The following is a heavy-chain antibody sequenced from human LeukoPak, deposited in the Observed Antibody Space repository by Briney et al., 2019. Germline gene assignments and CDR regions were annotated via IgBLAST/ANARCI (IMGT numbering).Heavy chain of an antibody. Sequence: QPGGSLRLSCAASGFTFSSYWMHWVRQAPGKGLVCVSRINSDGSSTAYADSVRGRFTISRDNSKNTLYLQMNSLRAEDTAVYYCAREYVPYDSSAYSPFQFDYWGQGTLVTVSS. CDR1: GFTFSSYW. V-gene: IGHV3-74*01. J-gene: IGHJ4*02. CDR3: AREYVPYDSSAYSPFQFDY. D-gene: IGHD3-22*01. CDR2: INSDGSST.